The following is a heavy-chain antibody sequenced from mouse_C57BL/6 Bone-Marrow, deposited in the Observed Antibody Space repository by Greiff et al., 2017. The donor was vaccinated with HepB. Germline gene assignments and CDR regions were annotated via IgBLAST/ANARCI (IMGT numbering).Heavy chain of an antibody. V-gene: IGHV7-1*01. Sequence: EVNLVESGGGLVQSGRSLRLSCATSGFTFSDFYMEWVRQAPGKGLEWIAASRNKANDYTTEYSASVKGRFIVSRDTSQSILYLQMNALRAEDTAIYYCARVKTGTGYFDYWGQGTTLTVSS. CDR1: GFTFSDFY. CDR2: SRNKANDYTT. CDR3: ARVKTGTGYFDY. J-gene: IGHJ2*01. D-gene: IGHD4-1*01.